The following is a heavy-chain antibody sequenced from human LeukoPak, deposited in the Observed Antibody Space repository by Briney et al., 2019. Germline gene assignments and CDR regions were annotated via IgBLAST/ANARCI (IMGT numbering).Heavy chain of an antibody. D-gene: IGHD3-22*01. CDR1: GFTFSSYG. V-gene: IGHV3-30*18. J-gene: IGHJ1*01. CDR2: ISYDGSNK. CDR3: AKDSAFYDSSGYGYFQH. Sequence: GGSLRLSCAASGFTFSSYGMHWVRQAPGKGLEWVAVISYDGSNKYYADSVKGRFTISRDNSKNTLYPQMNSLRAEDTAVYYCAKDSAFYDSSGYGYFQHWGQGTLVTVSS.